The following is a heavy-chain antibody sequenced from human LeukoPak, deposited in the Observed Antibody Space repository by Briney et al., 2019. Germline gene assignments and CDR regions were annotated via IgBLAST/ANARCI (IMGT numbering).Heavy chain of an antibody. Sequence: PGGSLRLSCAASGFIFSRVGMHWVRQAPGKGLEWVAAISSDGLNKFYGDSVKGRFTISRDTPKNTLYLQMDSLRPDDTAVYYCAKGHSSSWYYFGSWGQGTLVTVSS. J-gene: IGHJ4*02. V-gene: IGHV3-30*18. CDR2: ISSDGLNK. D-gene: IGHD6-13*01. CDR1: GFIFSRVG. CDR3: AKGHSSSWYYFGS.